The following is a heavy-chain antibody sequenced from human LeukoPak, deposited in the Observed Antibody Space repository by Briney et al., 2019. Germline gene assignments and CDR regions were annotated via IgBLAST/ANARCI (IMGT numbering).Heavy chain of an antibody. D-gene: IGHD6-13*01. CDR1: GFSLSTSGMC. CDR3: ARIAGIAAAGIYYYGMDV. V-gene: IGHV2-70*11. CDR2: IDWDDDK. J-gene: IGHJ6*02. Sequence: SGPALVKPPQTLTLTCTISGFSLSTSGMCVSWIRQPPGKALEWLARIDWDDDKYYSTSLKTRLTISKDTSKNQVVLTMTNMDPVDTATYYCARIAGIAAAGIYYYGMDVWGQGTTVTVSS.